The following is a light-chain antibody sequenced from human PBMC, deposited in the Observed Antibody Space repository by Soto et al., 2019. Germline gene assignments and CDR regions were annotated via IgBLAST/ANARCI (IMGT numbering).Light chain of an antibody. Sequence: DVVMTQSPLSLPVTLGQPASISCRSSQSLVYSDGNTYLNWFQQRPGQSPRRLIYKVSYRDSGVPDRFSGSESGTDFTLKISRVEAEDVGVYYCMQGTHWPRYTFGQGTKLEI. CDR2: KVS. J-gene: IGKJ2*01. V-gene: IGKV2-30*01. CDR1: QSLVYSDGNTY. CDR3: MQGTHWPRYT.